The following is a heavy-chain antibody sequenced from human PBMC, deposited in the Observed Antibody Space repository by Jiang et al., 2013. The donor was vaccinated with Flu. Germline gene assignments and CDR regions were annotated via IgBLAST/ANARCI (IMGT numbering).Heavy chain of an antibody. J-gene: IGHJ6*02. CDR3: ARQKRARSPQGSGSYEYYYYYGMDV. Sequence: GAEVKKPGESLKISCKGSGYSFTSYWIGWVRQMPGKGLEWMGIIYPGDSDTRYSPSFQGQVTISADKSISTAYLQWSSLKASDTAMYYCARQKRARSPQGSGSYEYYYYYGMDVWGQGATVT. CDR1: GYSFTSYW. CDR2: IYPGDSDT. V-gene: IGHV5-51*01. D-gene: IGHD3-10*01.